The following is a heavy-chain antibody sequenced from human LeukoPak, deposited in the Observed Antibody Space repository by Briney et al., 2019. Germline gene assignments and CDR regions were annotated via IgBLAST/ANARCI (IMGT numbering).Heavy chain of an antibody. CDR1: GFTFSSYG. CDR3: AREYSKCFDL. J-gene: IGHJ2*01. Sequence: GGSLRLSCAASGFTFSSYGMHWVRQAPGKGLEWVSVIYSGGSTYYADSVKGRFTISRDNSKNTLYLQMNSLRAEDTAVYYCAREYSKCFDLWGRGTLVTVSS. V-gene: IGHV3-NL1*01. CDR2: IYSGGST. D-gene: IGHD6-13*01.